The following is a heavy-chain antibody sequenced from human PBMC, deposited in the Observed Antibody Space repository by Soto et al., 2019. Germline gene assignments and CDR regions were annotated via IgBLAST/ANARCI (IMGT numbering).Heavy chain of an antibody. Sequence: GGSLRLSCAASGFSLSGYWMHWVRQAPGKGLEWVAVISYDGSNKYYADSVKGRFTISRDNSKNTLYLQMNSLRAEDTAVYYCARDKSTRYFDWLSPADYWGQGTLVTVSS. D-gene: IGHD3-9*01. CDR2: ISYDGSNK. V-gene: IGHV3-30-3*01. CDR1: GFSLSGYW. J-gene: IGHJ4*02. CDR3: ARDKSTRYFDWLSPADY.